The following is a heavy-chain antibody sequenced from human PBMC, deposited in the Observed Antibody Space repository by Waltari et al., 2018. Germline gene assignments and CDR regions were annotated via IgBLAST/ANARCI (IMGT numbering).Heavy chain of an antibody. Sequence: QVQLQESGPGLVKPSETLSLTCTVSGGSISSYYWSWIRQPPGKGLEWIGYIYYSGSTNSNPSLKSRVTISVDTSKNQFSLKLSSVTAADTAVYYCASLTGTTLGAFDIWGQGTMVTVSS. V-gene: IGHV4-59*01. D-gene: IGHD1-7*01. J-gene: IGHJ3*02. CDR3: ASLTGTTLGAFDI. CDR2: IYYSGST. CDR1: GGSISSYY.